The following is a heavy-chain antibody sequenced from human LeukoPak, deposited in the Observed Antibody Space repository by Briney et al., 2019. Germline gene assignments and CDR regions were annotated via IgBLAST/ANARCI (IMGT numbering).Heavy chain of an antibody. J-gene: IGHJ3*02. V-gene: IGHV4-4*07. CDR3: ARTTRRYDILTGLNDAFDI. CDR1: GGSISRYY. CDR2: IFTSGST. D-gene: IGHD3-9*01. Sequence: KPSETLSLTCTVSGGSISRYYWSWIRQPARKGLEWIGRIFTSGSTNYNPSLKSRVTMSVDTYKNQFSLKLSSVTAADTAVYYCARTTRRYDILTGLNDAFDIWGQGTMVTVSS.